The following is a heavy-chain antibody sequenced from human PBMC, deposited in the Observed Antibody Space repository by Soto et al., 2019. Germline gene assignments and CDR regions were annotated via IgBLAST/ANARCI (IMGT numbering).Heavy chain of an antibody. D-gene: IGHD4-17*01. CDR1: GGSISSSSYY. J-gene: IGHJ4*02. V-gene: IGHV4-39*01. Sequence: QLQLQESGPGLVKPSETLSLTCTVSGGSISSSSYYWGWIRQPPGKGLEWIGSIYYSGSTYYNPSLKSRVTISVDTSKNQFSLKLSSVTAADTAVYYCAIPRNDYGDYVYYWGQGTLVTVSS. CDR2: IYYSGST. CDR3: AIPRNDYGDYVYY.